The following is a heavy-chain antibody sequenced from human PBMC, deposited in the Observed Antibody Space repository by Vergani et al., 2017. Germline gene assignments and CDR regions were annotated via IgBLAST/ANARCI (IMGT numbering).Heavy chain of an antibody. Sequence: QVQLVQSGAEVKKPGASVKVSCKASGYTFTSYYMHWVRQAPGQGLEWMGIINPSGGSTSYAQKFQGSVTMTRDTSTSTVYMELSSLRSEDTAVYYCAGDSRYCSSTSCYVGRDWFDPWGQGTLVTVSS. CDR1: GYTFTSYY. CDR3: AGDSRYCSSTSCYVGRDWFDP. CDR2: INPSGGST. J-gene: IGHJ5*02. D-gene: IGHD2-2*01. V-gene: IGHV1-46*01.